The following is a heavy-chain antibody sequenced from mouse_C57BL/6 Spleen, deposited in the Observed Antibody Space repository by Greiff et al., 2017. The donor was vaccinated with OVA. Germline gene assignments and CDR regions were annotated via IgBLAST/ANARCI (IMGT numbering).Heavy chain of an antibody. CDR2: ITPNNGGT. CDR3: ASTQTAQVPWFAY. Sequence: VQLQQSGPELVKPGASVKISCKASGYTFTDYYMNWVKQSHGKSLEWIGDITPNNGGTSYNQKFKGKATLTVDKSSSTAYMELRSLTSEDSAVYYCASTQTAQVPWFAYWGQGTLVTVSA. J-gene: IGHJ3*01. D-gene: IGHD3-2*02. CDR1: GYTFTDYY. V-gene: IGHV1-26*01.